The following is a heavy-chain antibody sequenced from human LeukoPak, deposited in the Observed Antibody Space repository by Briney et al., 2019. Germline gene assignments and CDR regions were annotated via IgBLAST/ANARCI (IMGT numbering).Heavy chain of an antibody. CDR3: AATNYVWGSYRSYGGYFDY. CDR2: INTNTGNP. D-gene: IGHD3-16*02. CDR1: GNTFTSYA. V-gene: IGHV7-4-1*02. Sequence: GASVKVPCKASGNTFTSYAMNWVRQAPGQGLEWMGWINTNTGNPTYAQGFTGRFVFSLDTSVSTAYLQISSLKAEDTAVYYCAATNYVWGSYRSYGGYFDYWGQGTLVTVSS. J-gene: IGHJ4*02.